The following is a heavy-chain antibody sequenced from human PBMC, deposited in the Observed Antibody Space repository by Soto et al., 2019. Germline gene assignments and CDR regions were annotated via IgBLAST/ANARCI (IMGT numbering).Heavy chain of an antibody. CDR2: INHSGST. CDR3: ARESKLLWFGEFPRYYYYGMDV. D-gene: IGHD3-10*01. V-gene: IGHV4-34*01. CDR1: GGSFSGYY. J-gene: IGHJ6*02. Sequence: QVQLQQWGAGLLKPSETLSLTCAVYGGSFSGYYWSWIRQPPGKGLEWIGEINHSGSTNYNPSLTSRVTIPADTSKNHFSLKLSSVTAADTAVYYCARESKLLWFGEFPRYYYYGMDVWGQGPTVTVSS.